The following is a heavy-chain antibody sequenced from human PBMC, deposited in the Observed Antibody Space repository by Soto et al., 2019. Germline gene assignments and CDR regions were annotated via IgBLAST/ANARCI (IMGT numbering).Heavy chain of an antibody. V-gene: IGHV3-30*04. CDR1: GFTFSSYA. CDR3: ARVVDVGSGYDYNYYYYGMDV. J-gene: IGHJ6*02. CDR2: ISYDGSNK. D-gene: IGHD5-12*01. Sequence: GGSLRLSCAASGFTFSSYAMHWVRQAPGKGLEWVAVISYDGSNKYYADSMKGRFTISRDNSKNTLYLQMNSLRAEDTAVYYCARVVDVGSGYDYNYYYYGMDVWGQGTTVTVSS.